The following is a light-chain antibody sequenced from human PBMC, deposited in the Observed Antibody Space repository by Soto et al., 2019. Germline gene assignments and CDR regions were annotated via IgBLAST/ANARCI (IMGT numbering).Light chain of an antibody. CDR3: QTWGTGFWV. V-gene: IGLV4-69*01. Sequence: QSVLTQSPSASASLGASVKLTCTLSSGHSSYAIAWHQQQPEKGPRYLMKLNSDGSHSKGDGIPDRFSGSSSGAERYLTISSPQSEDEADYYCQTWGTGFWVFGGGTSLTVL. J-gene: IGLJ3*02. CDR2: LNSDGSH. CDR1: SGHSSYA.